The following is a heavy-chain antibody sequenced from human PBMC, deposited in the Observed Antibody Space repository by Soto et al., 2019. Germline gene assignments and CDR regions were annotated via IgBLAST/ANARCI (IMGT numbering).Heavy chain of an antibody. V-gene: IGHV1-18*01. J-gene: IGHJ4*02. CDR1: GYTFTSYG. Sequence: ASVKVSCKASGYTFTSYGISWVRQAPGQGLEWMGWISAYNGNTNYAQKLQGRVTMTTDTSTSTAYMELRSLRAEDTAVYYCAVLKYSSSPTRPVFDYWGQGTLVTVSS. D-gene: IGHD6-6*01. CDR2: ISAYNGNT. CDR3: AVLKYSSSPTRPVFDY.